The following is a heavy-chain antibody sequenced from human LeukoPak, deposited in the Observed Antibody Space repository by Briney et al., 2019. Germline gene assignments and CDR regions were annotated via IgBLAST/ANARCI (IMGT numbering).Heavy chain of an antibody. V-gene: IGHV3-30*03. Sequence: GGSLRLSCAASGFTFSSYGIHWVRQAPGKGLEWVAVISHDGNNKNCADSVKGRFTISRDNSKNTLYLQMDSLRDEDTAVYYCARGDFWSGYYTGLYWGQGTLVTVSS. CDR3: ARGDFWSGYYTGLY. CDR2: ISHDGNNK. CDR1: GFTFSSYG. J-gene: IGHJ4*02. D-gene: IGHD3-3*01.